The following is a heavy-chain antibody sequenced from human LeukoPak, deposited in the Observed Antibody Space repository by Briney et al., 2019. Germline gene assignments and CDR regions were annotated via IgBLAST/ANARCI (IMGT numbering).Heavy chain of an antibody. J-gene: IGHJ4*02. Sequence: GGSLRLSCAASGFTFNTFAMIWVRQPPGKGLEWVSSIFPSGGEIHYADSVRGRFTISRDNSKSTLSLQMNSLRAEDTAIYYCATYRQVLLPFESWGQGTLVTVSS. CDR1: GFTFNTFA. CDR2: IFPSGGEI. V-gene: IGHV3-23*01. CDR3: ATYRQVLLPFES. D-gene: IGHD2-8*02.